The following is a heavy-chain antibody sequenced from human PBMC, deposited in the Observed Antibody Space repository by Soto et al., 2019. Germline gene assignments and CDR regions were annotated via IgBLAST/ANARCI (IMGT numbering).Heavy chain of an antibody. CDR1: GYTFTSYG. CDR2: ISPYNGNT. Sequence: QVQLVQSGAEVKKPGASVKVSCKASGYTFTSYGITWVRQAPGQGLEWIGWISPYNGNTNYAQKLQGRVTVTTDASTSTAYMEVRSLRSDATAVYYCARAGGPSGHSYFDYGGKGTLVTVSS. D-gene: IGHD1-26*01. V-gene: IGHV1-18*01. CDR3: ARAGGPSGHSYFDY. J-gene: IGHJ4*02.